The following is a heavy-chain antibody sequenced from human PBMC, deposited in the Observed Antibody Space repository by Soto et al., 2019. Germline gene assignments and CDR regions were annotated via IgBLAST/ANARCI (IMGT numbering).Heavy chain of an antibody. V-gene: IGHV4-39*01. Sequence: SETLSHTCNVAGGSISSSSYYWGWISQPPGKGLEWIGSIYYSGSTYYNPSLKSRVTISVDTSKNQFSLKLSSVTAADTAVYYCASRVQMVRGVIDWFDPWGQGTLVTVSS. D-gene: IGHD3-10*01. CDR2: IYYSGST. CDR3: ASRVQMVRGVIDWFDP. J-gene: IGHJ5*02. CDR1: GGSISSSSYY.